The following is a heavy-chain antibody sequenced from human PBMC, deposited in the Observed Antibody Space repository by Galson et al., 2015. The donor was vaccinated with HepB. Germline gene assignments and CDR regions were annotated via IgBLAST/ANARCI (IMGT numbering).Heavy chain of an antibody. CDR3: ARLFSSSTSRLDF. CDR1: GYIFTHYW. V-gene: IGHV5-51*03. D-gene: IGHD6-6*01. CDR2: IYPGDSDT. Sequence: QSGAEVKKPGESLKIACKASGYIFTHYWIAWVRQMPGKGLEWMGIIYPGDSDTRYSPPFEGQVIVSADKSISTAYLQWSSLKASDTATYYCARLFSSSTSRLDFWGQGTLVPVSS. J-gene: IGHJ4*02.